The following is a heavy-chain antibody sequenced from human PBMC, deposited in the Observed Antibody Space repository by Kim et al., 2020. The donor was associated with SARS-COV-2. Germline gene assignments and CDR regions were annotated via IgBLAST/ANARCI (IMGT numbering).Heavy chain of an antibody. CDR2: ISGSGGST. Sequence: GGSLRLSCAASGFTFSSYAMSWVRQAPGKGLEWVSAISGSGGSTYYADSVKGRFTISRDNSKNTLYLQMNSLRAEDTAVYYCAKSRGKDYEFWSGSTTHRYNGMDVWGQGTTGTVSS. J-gene: IGHJ6*02. V-gene: IGHV3-23*01. D-gene: IGHD3-3*01. CDR3: AKSRGKDYEFWSGSTTHRYNGMDV. CDR1: GFTFSSYA.